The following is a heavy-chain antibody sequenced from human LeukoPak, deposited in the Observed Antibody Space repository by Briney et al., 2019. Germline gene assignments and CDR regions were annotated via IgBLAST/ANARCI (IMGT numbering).Heavy chain of an antibody. Sequence: SETLSLTCTVSGDSFSSYYWSWIRQPPGKKLEWIGYIYYNGNTDYNPSLKSRVTMSIDTSKNQFSLTLTSVTAADTAIYYCASGSETWGLLPKFYFEYWGQGTLVTVSS. V-gene: IGHV4-59*01. CDR2: IYYNGNT. J-gene: IGHJ4*02. CDR1: GDSFSSYY. D-gene: IGHD1-26*01. CDR3: ASGSETWGLLPKFYFEY.